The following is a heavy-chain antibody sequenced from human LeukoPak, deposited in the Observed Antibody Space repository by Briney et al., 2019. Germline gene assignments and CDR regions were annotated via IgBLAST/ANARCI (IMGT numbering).Heavy chain of an antibody. CDR1: GGSINNYY. D-gene: IGHD3-10*01. CDR2: IYSSGST. Sequence: NPSETLSLTCTVSGGSINNYYWTWIRQPAGKGLEWVGRIYSSGSTNRNPSLRSRVTMSVDTSKNQLTLNLRSVTAADTAIYYCARVGRFGDLLSDVFDIWGQGTVVTISS. V-gene: IGHV4-4*07. CDR3: ARVGRFGDLLSDVFDI. J-gene: IGHJ3*02.